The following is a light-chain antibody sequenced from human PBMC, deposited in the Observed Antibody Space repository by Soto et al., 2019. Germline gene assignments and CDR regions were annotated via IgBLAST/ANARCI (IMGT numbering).Light chain of an antibody. J-gene: IGKJ4*01. CDR2: LGS. CDR1: QSLLHSNGYNY. CDR3: RQPLQTPLT. V-gene: IGKV2-28*01. Sequence: DIVMTQSPLSLPVTPGEPASISCRSSQSLLHSNGYNYLDWYLQKPRQSPQLLIYLGSNRASGVPDRFSGSGAGTDFTLKSSRVEAEDVGIYYCRQPLQTPLTFGGGTKVEIK.